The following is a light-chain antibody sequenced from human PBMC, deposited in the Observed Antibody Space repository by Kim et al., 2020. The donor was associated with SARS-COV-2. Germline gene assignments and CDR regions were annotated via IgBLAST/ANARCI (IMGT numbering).Light chain of an antibody. CDR1: HDINNH. Sequence: GSVGDRVTFTCQASHDINNHLNWYHQKPVKAPQLLIYDVSTLEAGVPSRFSGSGSATDFSFTISSLQPEDSGIYYCQQYDVLPLTFGGGTKVDIK. CDR2: DVS. V-gene: IGKV1-33*01. CDR3: QQYDVLPLT. J-gene: IGKJ4*01.